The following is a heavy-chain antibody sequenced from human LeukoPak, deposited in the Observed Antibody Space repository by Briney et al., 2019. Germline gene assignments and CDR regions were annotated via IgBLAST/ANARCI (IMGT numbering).Heavy chain of an antibody. J-gene: IGHJ3*02. CDR2: IYHSRST. D-gene: IGHD5-12*01. V-gene: IGHV4-30-2*01. CDR1: GGSISSGGYS. Sequence: SQTLSLTCAVSGGSISSGGYSWSWIRQPPGKGLEWIGYIYHSRSTYYNPSLKSRVTISVDRSKNQFSLKLSSVTAADTAVYYCARVVYSGYEFHGAFDIWGQGTMVTVSS. CDR3: ARVVYSGYEFHGAFDI.